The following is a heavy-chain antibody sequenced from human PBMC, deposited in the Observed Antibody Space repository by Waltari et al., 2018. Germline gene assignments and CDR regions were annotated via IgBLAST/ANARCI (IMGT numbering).Heavy chain of an antibody. D-gene: IGHD1-20*01. Sequence: EVQLVESVGGVVQPGGSLRLSCAASGFTFRGYWMSWVRQAPGKGLEWVANIKPDGSEEYSLDSVKGRFTISRDNAKNSLYLQMNSLRAEDTAVYYCARDDGIRTVDYWGQGTLVTVSS. CDR1: GFTFRGYW. CDR3: ARDDGIRTVDY. J-gene: IGHJ4*02. CDR2: IKPDGSEE. V-gene: IGHV3-7*01.